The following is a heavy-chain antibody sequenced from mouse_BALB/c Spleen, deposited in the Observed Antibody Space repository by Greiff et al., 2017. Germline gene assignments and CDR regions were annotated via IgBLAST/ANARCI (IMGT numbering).Heavy chain of an antibody. CDR1: GFTFSSYG. CDR3: ARHLITTEGYFDY. J-gene: IGHJ2*01. V-gene: IGHV5-6*01. CDR2: ISSGGSYT. Sequence: EVKLMESGGDLVKPGGSLKLSCAASGFTFSSYGMSWVRQTPDKRLEWVATISSGGSYTYYPDSVKGRFTISRDNAKNTLYLQMSSLKSEDTAMYYCARHLITTEGYFDYWGQGTTLTVSS. D-gene: IGHD2-4*01.